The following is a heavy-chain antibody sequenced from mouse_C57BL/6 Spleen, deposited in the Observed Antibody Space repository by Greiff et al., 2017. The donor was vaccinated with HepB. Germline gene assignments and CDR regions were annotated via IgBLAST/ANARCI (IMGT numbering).Heavy chain of an antibody. J-gene: IGHJ4*01. CDR3: ARSTPGPYAMDY. D-gene: IGHD2-1*01. V-gene: IGHV1-80*01. CDR2: IYPGDGDT. Sequence: QVQLQQSGAELVKPGASVKISCKASGYAFSSYWMNWVKQRPGKGLEWIGQIYPGDGDTNYNGKFKGKATLTADKSSSTAYMQLSSLTSEDSAVYFCARSTPGPYAMDYWGQGTSVTVSS. CDR1: GYAFSSYW.